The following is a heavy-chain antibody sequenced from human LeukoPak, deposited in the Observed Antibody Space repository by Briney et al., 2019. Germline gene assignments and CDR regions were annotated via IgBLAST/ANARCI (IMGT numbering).Heavy chain of an antibody. CDR2: ISHSGSNL. Sequence: GGSLRLSCAASGFTFSDSFMNWIRQAPGKGLEWLSYISHSGSNLDYAESVRGRFTISRDNANHSLYLQINSLRAEDTAVYYSSRGDSSGVPDYWGQGTLVTVSS. CDR3: SRGDSSGVPDY. V-gene: IGHV3-11*01. J-gene: IGHJ4*02. D-gene: IGHD3-22*01. CDR1: GFTFSDSF.